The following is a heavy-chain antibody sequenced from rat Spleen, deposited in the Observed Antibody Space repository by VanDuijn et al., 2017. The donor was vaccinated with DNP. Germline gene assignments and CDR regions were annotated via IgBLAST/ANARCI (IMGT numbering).Heavy chain of an antibody. Sequence: EVHLVESGGGLVQPGRSMKLSCAVSRITFSDHNMAWVRQAPKKGLEWVGTISYDGTDTYYSDSVKGRFSISRDNAKSTLYLQMDSLRSEDTATYYCARRSSSYYFDYWGQGVMVTVSS. CDR1: RITFSDHN. CDR2: ISYDGTDT. CDR3: ARRSSSYYFDY. D-gene: IGHD1-8*01. J-gene: IGHJ2*01. V-gene: IGHV5-7*01.